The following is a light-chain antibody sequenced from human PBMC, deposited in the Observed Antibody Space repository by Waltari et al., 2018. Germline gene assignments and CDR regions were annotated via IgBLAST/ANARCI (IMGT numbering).Light chain of an antibody. CDR2: EVS. J-gene: IGLJ2*01. V-gene: IGLV2-8*01. CDR3: SSHAGSNTFVV. CDR1: TSDVGGYDY. Sequence: SALTQPPSASGSPGQSVPIPCPGTTSDVGGYDYVSWYQQHPGKAPKLMISEVSKRPSGVPDRFSGSKSGNTASLTVSGLQAEDEADYYCSSHAGSNTFVVFGGGTKLTVL.